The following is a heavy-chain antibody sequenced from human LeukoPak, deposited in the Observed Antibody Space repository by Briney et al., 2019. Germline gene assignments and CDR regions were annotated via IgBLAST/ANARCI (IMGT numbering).Heavy chain of an antibody. CDR2: INTNTGNP. Sequence: GASVKVSCKTSGYAFINYAINWVRQAPGQGLEWMGWINTNTGNPTYAQGFTGRLVFSLDTSVSTTSLQISSLETEDTAIYYCARSNNDGDYLGVGFDYWGQGALVTVSS. V-gene: IGHV7-4-1*02. D-gene: IGHD4-17*01. J-gene: IGHJ4*02. CDR1: GYAFINYA. CDR3: ARSNNDGDYLGVGFDY.